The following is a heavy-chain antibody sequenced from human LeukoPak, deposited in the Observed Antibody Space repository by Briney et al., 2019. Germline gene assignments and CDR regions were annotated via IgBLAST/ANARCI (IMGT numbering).Heavy chain of an antibody. Sequence: GGSLRLSCAASRFTFSDYWMSWVRQAPGKGLEWVSGINWNGGSTGYADSVKGRFTISRDNAKNSLYLQMNSLRAEDTALYYCARDGVILWFGEFYYYMDVWGKGTTVTVSS. D-gene: IGHD3-10*01. CDR1: RFTFSDYW. V-gene: IGHV3-20*04. CDR3: ARDGVILWFGEFYYYMDV. CDR2: INWNGGST. J-gene: IGHJ6*03.